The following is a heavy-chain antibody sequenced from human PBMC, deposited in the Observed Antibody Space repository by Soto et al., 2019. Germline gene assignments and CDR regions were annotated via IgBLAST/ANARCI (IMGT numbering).Heavy chain of an antibody. CDR1: GCSVSSGFYY. J-gene: IGHJ4*02. CDR2: ISNSGST. D-gene: IGHD3-3*01. V-gene: IGHV4-61*01. CDR3: ARLRIKNFGVVTGHYFDY. Sequence: LSLPCSVSGCSVSSGFYYWSFIRQPPGKGLELIGYISNSGSTNYNPSLTSRVAISLDRSRNQFSLKLTSVTAADTAVYYCARLRIKNFGVVTGHYFDYWGRGTLVTVSS.